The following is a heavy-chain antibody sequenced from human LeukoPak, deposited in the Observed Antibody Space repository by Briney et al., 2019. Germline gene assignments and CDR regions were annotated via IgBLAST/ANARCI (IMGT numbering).Heavy chain of an antibody. V-gene: IGHV3-21*01. J-gene: IGHJ6*03. CDR1: GFTFSSYS. CDR2: ISSSSSYI. CDR3: ARAGKDSPFEVHYMDV. D-gene: IGHD2-15*01. Sequence: PGGSLRLSCAASGFTFSSYSMNWVRQAPGKGLEWVSSISSSSSYIYYADSVKGRFTISRDNAKNSLYLQMNSLRAEDTAVYYCARAGKDSPFEVHYMDVWGKGTTVTVSS.